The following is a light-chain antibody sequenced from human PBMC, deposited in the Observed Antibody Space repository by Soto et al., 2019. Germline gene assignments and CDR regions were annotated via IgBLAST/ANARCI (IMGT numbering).Light chain of an antibody. CDR1: QDISNY. J-gene: IGKJ4*01. Sequence: IQVTQSPSSPPASVGDRATITFRASQDISNYVAWSQQKPVIVPKLLIYAASTLQSGVPSRFSGSGSGTDFILTISSLQPEDVATYYCQKYNSAPLTFGGGTKVDIK. CDR3: QKYNSAPLT. V-gene: IGKV1-27*01. CDR2: AAS.